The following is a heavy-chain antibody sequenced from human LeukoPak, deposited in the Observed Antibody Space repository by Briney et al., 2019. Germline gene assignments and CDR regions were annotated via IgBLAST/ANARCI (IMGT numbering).Heavy chain of an antibody. CDR1: GGSISSSSYY. CDR3: ARHRRDSSEY. Sequence: SDTLSLTCTVSGGSISSSSYYWGWIRQPPGKGLEWIGCIYYSGSTYYNPSLKSRVTISVDTSKNQFSLKLSSVTAADTAVYYCARHRRDSSEYWGQGTLVTVSS. D-gene: IGHD6-13*01. CDR2: IYYSGST. J-gene: IGHJ4*02. V-gene: IGHV4-39*01.